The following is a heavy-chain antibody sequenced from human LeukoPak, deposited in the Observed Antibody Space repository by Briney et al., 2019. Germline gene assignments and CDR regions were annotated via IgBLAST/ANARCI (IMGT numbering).Heavy chain of an antibody. J-gene: IGHJ4*02. CDR3: ARGKTMVYCGGDCYRFDN. V-gene: IGHV1-2*02. CDR1: GYTFTAYY. D-gene: IGHD2-21*02. CDR2: INPNSGGT. Sequence: GTSVMVSCKASGYTFTAYYVHWVRQAPGQGLEWVGWINPNSGGTNYAQKFQGRVTMTRDTSISTAYMELSRLLSGDTAVYYCARGKTMVYCGGDCYRFDNWGQGTLVTVSS.